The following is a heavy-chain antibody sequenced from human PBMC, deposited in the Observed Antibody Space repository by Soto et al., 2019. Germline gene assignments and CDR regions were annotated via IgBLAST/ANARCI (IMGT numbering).Heavy chain of an antibody. J-gene: IGHJ3*02. CDR1: GGSVSSYF. D-gene: IGHD3-10*01. CDR3: ARLGGITMIRGVLTAFDI. CDR2: IYHSGSTNYHSGST. Sequence: SETLSLTCTVSGGSVSSYFWSWIRQPPGKGLEWIGYIYHSGSTNYHSGSTNYNPSLKSRVTISVDTSKNHFSLKLTSLTAADTAVYYCARLGGITMIRGVLTAFDIWGQGTMVTVSS. V-gene: IGHV4-59*08.